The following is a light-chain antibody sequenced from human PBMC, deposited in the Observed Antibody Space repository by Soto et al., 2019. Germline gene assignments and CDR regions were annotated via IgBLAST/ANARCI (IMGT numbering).Light chain of an antibody. Sequence: QSVLTQPPSVSGAPGQRVTISCSGSSSNIGAGYDVHWYQQLPGTAPKLLIYGNNNRPSGVPDRVSGSKSGTSASLAITGLQAEDEAGYYCQSYDSSLSGYVFVTGTKLTVL. V-gene: IGLV1-40*01. CDR1: SSNIGAGYD. CDR3: QSYDSSLSGYV. CDR2: GNN. J-gene: IGLJ1*01.